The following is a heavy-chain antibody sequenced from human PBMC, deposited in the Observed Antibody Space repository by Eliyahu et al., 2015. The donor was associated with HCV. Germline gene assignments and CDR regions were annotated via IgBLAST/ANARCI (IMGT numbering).Heavy chain of an antibody. V-gene: IGHV3-48*01. D-gene: IGHD6-13*01. J-gene: IGHJ4*02. Sequence: EVQLVESGGGLVQPGESLXLSCAAXGFXFSSYSMNWVRQAPGRGLEWVSYISGGSKTIYYADSVQGRFTISRDNAKNSLYLQMNNLRAEDTAIYYCARGGRSSSWQDYWGQGTLVTVSS. CDR3: ARGGRSSSWQDY. CDR2: ISGGSKTI. CDR1: GFXFSSYS.